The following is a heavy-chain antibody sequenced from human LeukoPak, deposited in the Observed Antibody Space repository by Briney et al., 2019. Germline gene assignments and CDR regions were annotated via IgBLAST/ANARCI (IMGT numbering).Heavy chain of an antibody. D-gene: IGHD6-13*01. J-gene: IGHJ4*02. V-gene: IGHV3-23*01. CDR2: INAGGGTT. CDR1: GFSFRSYA. CDR3: AKDLVMQQLGYFYFDY. Sequence: GGSLRLSCAASGFSFRSYAMSWVRQAPGQGLEWVSGINAGGGTTYYADSVKGRFTISRDNSKNTLYLQMNSLRVEDTAVYYCAKDLVMQQLGYFYFDYWGQGTLVTVSS.